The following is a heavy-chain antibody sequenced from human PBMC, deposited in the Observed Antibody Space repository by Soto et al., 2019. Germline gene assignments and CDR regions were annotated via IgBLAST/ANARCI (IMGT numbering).Heavy chain of an antibody. D-gene: IGHD2-15*01. J-gene: IGHJ4*02. CDR2: IYYSGST. CDR3: ARRGLPPDYFDY. V-gene: IGHV4-39*01. Sequence: QLQLQESGPGLVKPSETLSLTCTVSGGSISSSSYYWGWIRQPPGKGLEWIGSIYYSGSTYYNPSLKSRVTISVDTSKNQCSLKLSSVTAADTAVYYCARRGLPPDYFDYWGQGTLVTVSS. CDR1: GGSISSSSYY.